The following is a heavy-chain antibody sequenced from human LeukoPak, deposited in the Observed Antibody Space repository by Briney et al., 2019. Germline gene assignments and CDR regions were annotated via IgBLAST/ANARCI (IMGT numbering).Heavy chain of an antibody. J-gene: IGHJ4*02. CDR1: GGTFSNYA. CDR2: VIPIFSTA. Sequence: SVKVSCKASGGTFSNYAIGWVRQAPGQGLEWMGGVIPIFSTANYAQKFQGRVTITADRSTSTAYMELSSLRSEDTAVYYCARDAAYGYDRFDYWGQGTQVTVSS. CDR3: ARDAAYGYDRFDY. D-gene: IGHD5-18*01. V-gene: IGHV1-69*06.